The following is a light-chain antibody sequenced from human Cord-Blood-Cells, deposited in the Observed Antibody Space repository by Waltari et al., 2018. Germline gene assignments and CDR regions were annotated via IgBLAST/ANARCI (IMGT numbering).Light chain of an antibody. CDR3: QQYYSTPPK. CDR1: QSVLYSSNNKNY. CDR2: WAS. V-gene: IGKV4-1*01. Sequence: DIVMTQSPDSLAVSLGERATINCNSRQSVLYSSNNKNYLAWYQQKPGQPPKLLIYWASTRESGVPDRFSGSGSGTDFTLTISSLQAEDVAVYYCQQYYSTPPKFGQGTKVEIK. J-gene: IGKJ1*01.